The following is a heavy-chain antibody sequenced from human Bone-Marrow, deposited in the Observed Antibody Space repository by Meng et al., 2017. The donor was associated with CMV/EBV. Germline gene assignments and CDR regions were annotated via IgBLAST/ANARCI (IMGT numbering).Heavy chain of an antibody. Sequence: YSRSFSGFYWSWIRQPPGKGLGWIGEINHSGSTKYNSSLKSRVTISVDTSKNQFSLKLSSVTAADTAVYYCARARRDGYKYWYFDLWGRGTLVTVSS. V-gene: IGHV4-34*01. CDR1: SRSFSGFY. D-gene: IGHD5-24*01. J-gene: IGHJ2*01. CDR2: INHSGST. CDR3: ARARRDGYKYWYFDL.